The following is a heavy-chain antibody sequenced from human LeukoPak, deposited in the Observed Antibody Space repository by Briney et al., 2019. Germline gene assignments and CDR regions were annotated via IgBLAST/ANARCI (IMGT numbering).Heavy chain of an antibody. CDR3: ARSRQPDY. V-gene: IGHV4-34*01. CDR2: INHSGST. Sequence: SETLSLTCAVYGGSFSDYYWSWIRQPPGKGLEWIGEINHSGSTNYNPSLKSRVTISVDTSKNQFSLKLSSVTAADTAVYYCARSRQPDYWGQGTLVTVSS. J-gene: IGHJ4*02. CDR1: GGSFSDYY.